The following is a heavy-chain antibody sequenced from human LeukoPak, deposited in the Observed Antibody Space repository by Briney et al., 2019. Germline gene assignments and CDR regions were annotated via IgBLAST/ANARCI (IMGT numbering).Heavy chain of an antibody. CDR1: GGSFSNYA. CDR3: ARAKETPFDY. V-gene: IGHV1-69*13. CDR2: IIPIFGTT. Sequence: ASVKVSCKASGGSFSNYAFSWVRQAPGQGLEWMGGIIPIFGTTKYAQKFQGRVTITADESTSTTYMELSSLRAEDTAVYYCARAKETPFDYWGQGTLVTVSS. J-gene: IGHJ4*02.